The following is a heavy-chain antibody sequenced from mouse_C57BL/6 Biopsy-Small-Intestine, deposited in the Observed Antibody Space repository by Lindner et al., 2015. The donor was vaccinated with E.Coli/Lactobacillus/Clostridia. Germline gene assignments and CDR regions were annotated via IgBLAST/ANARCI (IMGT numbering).Heavy chain of an antibody. CDR2: MNADSSNT. CDR3: ARARSCSGTSCCVFDT. CDR1: GYTFSSYH. V-gene: IGHV1-84*02. D-gene: IGHD1-1*01. Sequence: SVKVSCKASGYTFSSYHINWVRQAAGQGLEWLGWMNADSSNTGYSQKFQGRVTMTSDVSTTTAYLELHNLRSDDTAVYYCARARSCSGTSCCVFDTWGQGTLVTVSS. J-gene: IGHJ4*01.